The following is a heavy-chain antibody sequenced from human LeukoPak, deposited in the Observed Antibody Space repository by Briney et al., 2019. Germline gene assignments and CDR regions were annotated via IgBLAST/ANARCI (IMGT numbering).Heavy chain of an antibody. J-gene: IGHJ1*01. CDR2: ITTDGSGA. D-gene: IGHD3-10*01. CDR1: GFAFRNYD. Sequence: GSLRLSCAASGFAFRNYDMIWVRQAPGRGLEWVSGITTDGSGAYYADSVKGRFTVSRDNSKNTVFLQMNSLRGEDAAIYYCAKGVLGAGSLLEYFQHWGQGTLVTVSS. CDR3: AKGVLGAGSLLEYFQH. V-gene: IGHV3-23*01.